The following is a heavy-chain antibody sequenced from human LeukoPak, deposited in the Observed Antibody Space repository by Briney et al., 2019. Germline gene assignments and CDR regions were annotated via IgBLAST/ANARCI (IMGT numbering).Heavy chain of an antibody. J-gene: IGHJ4*02. D-gene: IGHD6-13*01. CDR3: ARGRLASWSYYFDH. CDR1: GFTFSPFW. V-gene: IGHV4-59*12. Sequence: GSLRLSCAASGFTFSPFWMTWIRQPPGKGLEWIGTIYYSDNTDYNPSLKSRVTISVDTSKNQFSLKVSSVTAADTAVYYCARGRLASWSYYFDHWGQGTLVTVSS. CDR2: IYYSDNT.